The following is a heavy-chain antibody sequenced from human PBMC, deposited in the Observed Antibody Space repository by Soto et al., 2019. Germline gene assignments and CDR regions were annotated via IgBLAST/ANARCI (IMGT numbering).Heavy chain of an antibody. D-gene: IGHD2-8*02. CDR3: ARDKITGLFDY. J-gene: IGHJ4*02. V-gene: IGHV4-59*12. CDR2: IYYSGST. CDR1: GDSISGYF. Sequence: SDTLSLTCTVSGDSISGYFWSWIRQPPGEGLEWIGYIYYSGSTNYNPSLKSRVTISVDTSKNQFSLKLTSVTAADTAVYYCARDKITGLFDYWGQGTLVTVSS.